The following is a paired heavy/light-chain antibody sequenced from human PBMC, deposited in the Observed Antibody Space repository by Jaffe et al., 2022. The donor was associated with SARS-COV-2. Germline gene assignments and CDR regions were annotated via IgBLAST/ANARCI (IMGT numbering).Light chain of an antibody. CDR3: QHRSIWPLT. CDR2: DAS. CDR1: QSVSSY. Sequence: EIVLTQSPATLSLSPGERATLSCRASQSVSSYLAWYQQKPGQTPRLLIYDASNRATGIPARFSGSGSGTDFTLTISSLEPEDFAVYYCQHRSIWPLTFGGGTKVEIK. V-gene: IGKV3-11*01. J-gene: IGKJ4*01.
Heavy chain of an antibody. Sequence: EVQLVDSGGGLVQPGGSLRLSCVASGFTFNNYAMSWVRQTPGRGLEWVSSINGIGSNTKNVDSVKGRFTISRDNSKNTLYLEMHSLRAEDTAIYYCAKGGPQGSYYYMDVWGKGTTVTVSS. J-gene: IGHJ6*03. CDR1: GFTFNNYA. CDR3: AKGGPQGSYYYMDV. CDR2: INGIGSNT. V-gene: IGHV3-23*04.